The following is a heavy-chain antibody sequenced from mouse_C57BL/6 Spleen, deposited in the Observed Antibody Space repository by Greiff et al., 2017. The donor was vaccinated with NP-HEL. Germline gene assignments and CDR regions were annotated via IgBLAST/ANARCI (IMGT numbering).Heavy chain of an antibody. CDR3: AKGGLRRENAMDY. V-gene: IGHV1-19*01. Sequence: EVQLQQSGPVLVKPGASVKMSCKASGYTFTDYYMNWVKQSHGKSLEWIGVINPYNGGTSYNQKFKGKATLTVDKSSSTAYMELNSLTSEDSAVYYCAKGGLRRENAMDYWGQGTSVTVSS. CDR2: INPYNGGT. D-gene: IGHD2-4*01. J-gene: IGHJ4*01. CDR1: GYTFTDYY.